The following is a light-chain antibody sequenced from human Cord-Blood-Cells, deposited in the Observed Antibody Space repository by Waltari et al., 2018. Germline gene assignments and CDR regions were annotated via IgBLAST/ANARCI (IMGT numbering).Light chain of an antibody. J-gene: IGLJ3*02. CDR2: GKN. CDR3: NSRDSSGNHWV. Sequence: SSELTQDPAVSVALGQTVRITCHGDSLSSYYASWYQQKPGQAPVLVIYGKNNRPSGIPDRFSGSSSGITASLTITGAQAEDEADYYCNSRDSSGNHWVFGGGTKLTVL. V-gene: IGLV3-19*01. CDR1: SLSSYY.